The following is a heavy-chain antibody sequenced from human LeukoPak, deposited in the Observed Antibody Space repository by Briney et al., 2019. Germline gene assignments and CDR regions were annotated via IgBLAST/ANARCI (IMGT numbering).Heavy chain of an antibody. J-gene: IGHJ3*02. CDR1: GGSISSYY. V-gene: IGHV4-59*01. CDR3: VRAWDIVVVTSDFDI. Sequence: PSETLSLTCTVSGGSISSYYWSWIRQPPGKGLEWIGYIYYSGSTNYNPSLKSRVTISVDTSKNQFSLKLSSVTAADTAVSYCVRAWDIVVVTSDFDIWGQGTMVTVSS. CDR2: IYYSGST. D-gene: IGHD2-2*01.